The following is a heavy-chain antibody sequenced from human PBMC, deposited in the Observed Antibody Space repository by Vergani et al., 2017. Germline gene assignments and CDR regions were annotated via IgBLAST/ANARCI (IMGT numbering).Heavy chain of an antibody. J-gene: IGHJ4*02. V-gene: IGHV5-51*03. D-gene: IGHD1-1*01. CDR3: ARNTTYTDS. Sequence: EVELVQSGPEMRKPGESLKISCKGSEYSFGNYWIGWVRQMPGKGLEWMGIIYPADSDTRYSPSLQGQVTISADKSISTAFLQWDSLKASDTALYYCARNTTYTDSWGQGTLVTVSS. CDR1: EYSFGNYW. CDR2: IYPADSDT.